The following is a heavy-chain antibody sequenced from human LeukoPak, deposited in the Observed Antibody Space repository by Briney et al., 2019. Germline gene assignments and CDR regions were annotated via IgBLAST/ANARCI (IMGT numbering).Heavy chain of an antibody. Sequence: XSVKVSCKASGYTFTSYGISWVRQAPGQGLEWMGWISAYNGNTNYAQKLQGRVTMTTDTSTSTAYMELRSLRSDDTAVYYCARGDCSGGSCYRERDDAFDIWGQGTMVTVSS. CDR1: GYTFTSYG. CDR2: ISAYNGNT. CDR3: ARGDCSGGSCYRERDDAFDI. D-gene: IGHD2-15*01. J-gene: IGHJ3*02. V-gene: IGHV1-18*01.